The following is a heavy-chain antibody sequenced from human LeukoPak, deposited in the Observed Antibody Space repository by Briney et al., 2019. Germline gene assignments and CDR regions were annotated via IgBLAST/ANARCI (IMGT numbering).Heavy chain of an antibody. V-gene: IGHV3-23*01. Sequence: GGSLRLSCAASGFTFSSYDMTWVRQAPGRGLEWVSSIRPSGDNTYYGDSVKGRFTISRDNSKSSLYLQMNSLRAEDTAVYYCAREGGQWLVPYFDYWGQGTLVTVSS. CDR1: GFTFSSYD. J-gene: IGHJ4*02. CDR2: IRPSGDNT. CDR3: AREGGQWLVPYFDY. D-gene: IGHD6-19*01.